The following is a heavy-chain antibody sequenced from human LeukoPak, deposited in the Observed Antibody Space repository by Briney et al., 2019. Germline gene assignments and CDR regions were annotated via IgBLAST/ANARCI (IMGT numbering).Heavy chain of an antibody. CDR3: ARDRRAAAGARAIYYYYMDV. J-gene: IGHJ6*03. Sequence: SETLSLTCTVSGGSISSGSYYWSWIRQPAGKGLEWIGRIYTSGSTNYNPSLKSRVTIPVDTSKNQFSLKLSSVTAADTAVYYCARDRRAAAGARAIYYYYMDVWGKGTTVTISS. CDR2: IYTSGST. CDR1: GGSISSGSYY. D-gene: IGHD6-13*01. V-gene: IGHV4-61*02.